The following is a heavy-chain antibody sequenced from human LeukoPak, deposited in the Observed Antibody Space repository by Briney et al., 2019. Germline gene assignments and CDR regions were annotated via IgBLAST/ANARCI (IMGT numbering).Heavy chain of an antibody. V-gene: IGHV4-39*07. CDR1: GGSISSSSYY. CDR2: IYYSGST. Sequence: SETLSLTCTVSGGSISSSSYYWGWIRQPPGKGLEWIGSIYYSGSTYYNPSLKSRVTISVDTSKNQFSLKLSSVTAADTAVYYCARDVWIREEQQLPPENIWGQGTMVTVSS. J-gene: IGHJ3*02. D-gene: IGHD6-13*01. CDR3: ARDVWIREEQQLPPENI.